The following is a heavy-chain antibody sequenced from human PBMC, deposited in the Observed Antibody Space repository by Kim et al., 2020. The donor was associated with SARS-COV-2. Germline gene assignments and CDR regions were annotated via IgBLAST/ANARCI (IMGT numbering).Heavy chain of an antibody. CDR3: ARAPRDDVDTAMVNHYYYGMDV. Sequence: SVKVSCKASGGTFSSYAISWVRQAPGQGLEWMGGIIPIFGTANYAQKFQGRVTITADESTSTAYMELSSLRSEDTAVYYCARAPRDDVDTAMVNHYYYGMDVWGQGTTVTVSS. J-gene: IGHJ6*02. CDR1: GGTFSSYA. CDR2: IIPIFGTA. D-gene: IGHD5-18*01. V-gene: IGHV1-69*13.